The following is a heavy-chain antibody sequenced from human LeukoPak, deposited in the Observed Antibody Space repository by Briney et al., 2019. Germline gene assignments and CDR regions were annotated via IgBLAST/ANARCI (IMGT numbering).Heavy chain of an antibody. Sequence: PGGSLRLSCAASGFAFSSQDMGWVRQAPGKGLEWVSAISDSGGRTYYADSVKGRFTISRDNSKNMLFLQMNSLRAEDTAVYYCAKGAPYSSSLSNYFDPWGQGTLVTVSS. CDR2: ISDSGGRT. D-gene: IGHD6-6*01. J-gene: IGHJ5*02. CDR3: AKGAPYSSSLSNYFDP. CDR1: GFAFSSQD. V-gene: IGHV3-23*01.